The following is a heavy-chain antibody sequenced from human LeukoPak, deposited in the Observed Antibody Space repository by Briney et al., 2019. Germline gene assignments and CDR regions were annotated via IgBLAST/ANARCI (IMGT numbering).Heavy chain of an antibody. V-gene: IGHV4-39*07. D-gene: IGHD3-3*01. Sequence: KTSETLSLTCTVSDGSISSSSYYWSWIRQPPGKGLEWIGSIYYSGSTYYNPSLKSRVTISVDTSKNQFSLKLSSVTAADTAVYYCARAIEYYDFWSGYYTPAPFDYWGQGTLVTVSS. CDR2: IYYSGST. CDR3: ARAIEYYDFWSGYYTPAPFDY. CDR1: DGSISSSSYY. J-gene: IGHJ4*02.